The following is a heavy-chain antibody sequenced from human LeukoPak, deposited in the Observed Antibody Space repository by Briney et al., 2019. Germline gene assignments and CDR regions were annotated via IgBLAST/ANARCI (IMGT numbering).Heavy chain of an antibody. CDR1: GGSISSYY. J-gene: IGHJ3*02. CDR3: ARGVGGSYWGAFDI. CDR2: IYYSGST. V-gene: IGHV4-59*12. D-gene: IGHD1-26*01. Sequence: SETLSLTCTVSGGSISSYYWSWIRQPPGKGLEWIGYIYYSGSTNYNPSLKSRVTISVDRSKNQFSLKLSSVTAADTAVYYCARGVGGSYWGAFDIWGQGTMVTVSS.